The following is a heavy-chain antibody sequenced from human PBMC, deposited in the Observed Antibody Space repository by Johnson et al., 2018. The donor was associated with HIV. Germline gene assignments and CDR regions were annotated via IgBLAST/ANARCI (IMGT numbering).Heavy chain of an antibody. CDR3: AKDWDVVVTADDAFDI. V-gene: IGHV3-30*02. CDR2: IRYDGSNK. J-gene: IGHJ3*02. CDR1: GFTFSSYG. D-gene: IGHD2-21*02. Sequence: QVQLVESGGGVVQPGGSLRLSCAASGFTFSSYGMHWVRQAPGKGLEWVAFIRYDGSNKYYADSVKGRFTISRDNSKNTLYLQMNSLRAEDTAVYYCAKDWDVVVTADDAFDIWGQGTMVTVS.